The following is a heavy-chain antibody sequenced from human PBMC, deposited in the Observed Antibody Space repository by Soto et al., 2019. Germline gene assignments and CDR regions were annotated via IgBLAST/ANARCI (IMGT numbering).Heavy chain of an antibody. CDR1: GYTSADFG. CDR2: VSGNNGAS. D-gene: IGHD2-2*01. J-gene: IGHJ5*01. Sequence: AASVKVSGKASGYTSADFGISWVRQAPGQGLEWMGWVSGNNGASNPAPKVQGRITMTLDTSTGVSYMALRSLRSDDTAIYYCVRDQKYFRVNGNWFDSWGQGTLVTSPQ. CDR3: VRDQKYFRVNGNWFDS. V-gene: IGHV1-18*04.